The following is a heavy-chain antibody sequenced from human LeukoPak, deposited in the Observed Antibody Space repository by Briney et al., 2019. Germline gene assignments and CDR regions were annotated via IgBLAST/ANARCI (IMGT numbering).Heavy chain of an antibody. Sequence: GASVKVSCKASGYTFTSYGISWVRQAPGQGLEWMGWINPNSGGTNYAQKFQGRVTMTRDTSISTAYMELSRLRSDDTAVYYCAREERYCSSTSCYYWGQGTLVTVSS. CDR2: INPNSGGT. CDR3: AREERYCSSTSCYY. J-gene: IGHJ4*02. CDR1: GYTFTSYG. V-gene: IGHV1-2*02. D-gene: IGHD2-2*01.